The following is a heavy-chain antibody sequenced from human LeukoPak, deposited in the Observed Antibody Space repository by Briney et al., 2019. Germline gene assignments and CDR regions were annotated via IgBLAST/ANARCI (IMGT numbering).Heavy chain of an antibody. CDR2: ISYDGSNK. J-gene: IGHJ6*03. Sequence: PSETLSLTCAVYGGSFRGYYWSWIRQPPGKGLEWVAVISYDGSNKYYADSVKGRFTISRDNSKNTLYLQMNSLRAEDTAVYYCAKDGDVDIVASYYMDVWGKGTTVTISS. CDR3: AKDGDVDIVASYYMDV. V-gene: IGHV3-30*18. CDR1: GGSFRGYY. D-gene: IGHD5-12*01.